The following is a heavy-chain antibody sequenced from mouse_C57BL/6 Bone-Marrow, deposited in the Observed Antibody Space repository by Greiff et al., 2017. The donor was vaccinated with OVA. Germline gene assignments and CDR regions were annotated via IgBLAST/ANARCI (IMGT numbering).Heavy chain of an antibody. V-gene: IGHV7-1*01. CDR1: GFTFSDFY. CDR3: ARDAPYGSYAMDY. D-gene: IGHD1-1*02. CDR2: SRNKANDYTT. J-gene: IGHJ4*01. Sequence: EVNVVESGGGLVQSGRSLRLSCATSGFTFSDFYMEWVRQAPGKGLEWIAASRNKANDYTTEYSASVKGRFIVSRDTSQSILYLQMNALRAEDTAIYYCARDAPYGSYAMDYWGQGTSVTVSS.